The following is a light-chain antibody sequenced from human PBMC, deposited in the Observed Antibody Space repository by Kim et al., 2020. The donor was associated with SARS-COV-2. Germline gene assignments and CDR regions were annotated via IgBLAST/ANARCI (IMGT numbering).Light chain of an antibody. V-gene: IGLV3-19*01. J-gene: IGLJ3*02. Sequence: ALGQTVRIRCQGASVINYFVAWYQQKPGQAPVLVMYGRNNRASGIANRFSGSRSGDTASLIITGAQAEDEADYYCNSRGSSGHHGVFGGGTQLTVL. CDR1: SVINYF. CDR3: NSRGSSGHHGV. CDR2: GRN.